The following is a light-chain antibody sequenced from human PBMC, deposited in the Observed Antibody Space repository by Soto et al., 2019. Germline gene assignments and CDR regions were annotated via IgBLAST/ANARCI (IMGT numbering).Light chain of an antibody. CDR2: GAS. Sequence: EVVMKMSAGTVSVSKRERATLSCRASQSVRSDLAWYQQKPGQAPRLLIYGASTRATGIPARFSGSGSGTDFTLTISRLEPEDFAVYYCQQYGISGTFGQGTKVDIK. CDR1: QSVRSD. CDR3: QQYGISGT. J-gene: IGKJ1*01. V-gene: IGKV3-15*01.